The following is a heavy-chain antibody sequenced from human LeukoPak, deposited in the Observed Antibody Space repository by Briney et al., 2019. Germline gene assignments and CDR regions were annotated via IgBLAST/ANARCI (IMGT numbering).Heavy chain of an antibody. CDR2: ISGSGGST. CDR1: GFTFSSYG. V-gene: IGHV3-23*01. CDR3: ARRGAVANAFDI. J-gene: IGHJ3*02. Sequence: GGSLRLSCAASGFTFSSYGMSWVRQAPGKGLEWVSAISGSGGSTYYADSVKGRFTISRDNSKNTLYPQMNSLRAEDTAVYYCARRGAVANAFDIWGLGTMVTVSS. D-gene: IGHD6-19*01.